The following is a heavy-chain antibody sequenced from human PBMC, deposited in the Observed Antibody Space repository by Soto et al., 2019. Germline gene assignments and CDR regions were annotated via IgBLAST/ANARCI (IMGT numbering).Heavy chain of an antibody. D-gene: IGHD3-22*01. CDR3: ARGALGYDSRGYYFDY. Sequence: PWASVKVSCKASGYTFTTYGIAWVRQAPGQGFEWMGWISTYSGLTKYAEKFQGRVTMTTDTSTSTADMELKTLRSDDTAVYFCARGALGYDSRGYYFDYWGQGTLVTVSS. CDR2: ISTYSGLT. CDR1: GYTFTTYG. J-gene: IGHJ4*02. V-gene: IGHV1-18*01.